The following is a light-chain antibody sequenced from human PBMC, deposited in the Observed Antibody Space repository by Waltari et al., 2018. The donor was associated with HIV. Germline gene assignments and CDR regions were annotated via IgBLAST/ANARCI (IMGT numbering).Light chain of an antibody. Sequence: QSALTQPASASGSPGQSITLSCTGTSSDVGGYHYVSWYQQPPGKAPKLMVYEVSNRPSGVANRFSGSKSGNTASLTISGLQAEDEADYYSSSYTSSSTRVFGGGTNLTVL. V-gene: IGLV2-14*01. CDR3: SSYTSSSTRV. CDR2: EVS. J-gene: IGLJ3*02. CDR1: SSDVGGYHY.